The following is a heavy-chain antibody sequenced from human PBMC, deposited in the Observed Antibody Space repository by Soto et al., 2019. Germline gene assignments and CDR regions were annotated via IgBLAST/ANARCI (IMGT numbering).Heavy chain of an antibody. V-gene: IGHV4-4*02. CDR2: IYHSGTT. J-gene: IGHJ4*02. D-gene: IGHD5-12*01. Sequence: QVQLQESGPGLVKPSGTLSLTCAVSSGSISSSKWWSWVRQPPGKGLEWIGEIYHSGTTNYNPSLKSLVTMSVDKSNNQFALKLSSVTAADTAVYYCARTRGYSGYAKKFDYWGQGTLVTVSS. CDR3: ARTRGYSGYAKKFDY. CDR1: SGSISSSKW.